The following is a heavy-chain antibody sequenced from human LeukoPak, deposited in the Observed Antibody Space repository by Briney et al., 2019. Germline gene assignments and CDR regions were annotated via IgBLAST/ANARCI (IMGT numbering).Heavy chain of an antibody. J-gene: IGHJ5*02. CDR1: GFTFNTYW. CDR2: IDSGGTSI. V-gene: IGHV3-74*01. D-gene: IGHD2-2*01. CDR3: TRGLRYCSSTSCSDP. Sequence: GGSLRLSCAASGFTFNTYWMHWVRHAPGKGLVWVSAIDSGGTSIIYADSVKGRFTISRDNAKNTLYLQMNSLRAEDAAVYYCTRGLRYCSSTSCSDPWGQGTLVTVSS.